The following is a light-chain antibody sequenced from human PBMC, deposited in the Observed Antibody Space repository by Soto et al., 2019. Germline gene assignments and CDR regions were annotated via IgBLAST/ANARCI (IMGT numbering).Light chain of an antibody. J-gene: IGKJ1*01. CDR1: QSVGPN. CDR3: QQYGRSPTT. CDR2: HVS. Sequence: EIVLTQSPATLSVSPGDSATLSCRASQSVGPNLVWYQQRFGQSPRLLIYHVSTRATGVPARFSGSGSETEFTLTISSLQPEDFAVYYCQQYGRSPTTFGQGTKVDIK. V-gene: IGKV3-15*01.